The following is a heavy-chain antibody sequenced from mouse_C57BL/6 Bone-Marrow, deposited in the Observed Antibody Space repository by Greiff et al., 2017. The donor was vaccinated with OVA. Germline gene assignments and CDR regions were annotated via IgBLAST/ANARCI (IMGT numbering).Heavy chain of an antibody. Sequence: QVQLQQSGAELVRPGTSVKVSCKASGYAFTNYLIEWVKQRPGQGLEWIGVINPGSGGTNYNEKFKGKATLTADKSSSTAYMQLSSLTSEDSAVYFCARRGLYYSNYVYAMDYWGQGTSVTVSS. CDR2: INPGSGGT. D-gene: IGHD2-5*01. CDR1: GYAFTNYL. J-gene: IGHJ4*01. CDR3: ARRGLYYSNYVYAMDY. V-gene: IGHV1-54*01.